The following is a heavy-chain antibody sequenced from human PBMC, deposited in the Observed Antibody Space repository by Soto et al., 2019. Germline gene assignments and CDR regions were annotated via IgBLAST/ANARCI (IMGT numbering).Heavy chain of an antibody. CDR3: ATDYYDSSGYYYAGYFDY. D-gene: IGHD3-22*01. Sequence: SVKVSCKASGGTFSSYAISWVRQAPGQGLEWMGGIIPIFGTANYAQKFQGRVTITADESTSTAYMELSSLRSEDTAVYYCATDYYDSSGYYYAGYFDYWGQGTLVTVSS. V-gene: IGHV1-69*13. J-gene: IGHJ4*02. CDR1: GGTFSSYA. CDR2: IIPIFGTA.